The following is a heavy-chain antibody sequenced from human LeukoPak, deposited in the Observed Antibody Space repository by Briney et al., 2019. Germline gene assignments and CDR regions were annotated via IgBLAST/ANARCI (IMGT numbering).Heavy chain of an antibody. Sequence: SSETLSLTCTVSGGSITNFYGGWIWQSPGKGLELIGYIYYSGSTNYDPSLKSRVSISVDTSKNQFSLKLSSVTAADTAVYYCARTGSTVTMLYPFDHWGQGALGTVSS. CDR3: ARTGSTVTMLYPFDH. D-gene: IGHD4-17*01. V-gene: IGHV4-59*01. CDR2: IYYSGST. J-gene: IGHJ4*02. CDR1: GGSITNFY.